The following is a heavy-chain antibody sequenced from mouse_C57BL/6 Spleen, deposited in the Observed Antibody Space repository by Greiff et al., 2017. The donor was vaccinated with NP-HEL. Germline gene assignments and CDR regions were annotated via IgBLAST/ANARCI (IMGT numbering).Heavy chain of an antibody. Sequence: VQLQQSGAELVRPGTSVKVSCKASGYAFTNYLIEWVKQRPGQGLEWIGVINPGSGGTNYNEKFKGKATLTADKSSSTAYMQLSSLTSEDSAVYFCARAYYYGSSWGFAYWGQGTLVTVSA. CDR1: GYAFTNYL. J-gene: IGHJ3*01. CDR3: ARAYYYGSSWGFAY. CDR2: INPGSGGT. V-gene: IGHV1-54*01. D-gene: IGHD1-1*01.